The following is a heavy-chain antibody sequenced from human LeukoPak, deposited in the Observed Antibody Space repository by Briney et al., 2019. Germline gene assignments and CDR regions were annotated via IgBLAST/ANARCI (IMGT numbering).Heavy chain of an antibody. D-gene: IGHD6-6*01. CDR3: ATPVEYSSSSLDY. J-gene: IGHJ4*02. Sequence: ASVKVSCKASGYTFTSYDINWGRQATGQGLEWMGWMNPNSGNTGYAQKFQGRVTMTRNTSISTAYMELSSLRSEDTAVYYCATPVEYSSSSLDYWGQGTLVTVSS. V-gene: IGHV1-8*01. CDR2: MNPNSGNT. CDR1: GYTFTSYD.